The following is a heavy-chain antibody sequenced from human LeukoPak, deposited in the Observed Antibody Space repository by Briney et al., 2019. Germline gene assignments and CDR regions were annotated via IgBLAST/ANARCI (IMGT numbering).Heavy chain of an antibody. V-gene: IGHV3-9*01. CDR3: AKGSLAYSSSSNWFDP. J-gene: IGHJ5*02. CDR2: ISWNSGSI. Sequence: GGSLRLSCAASGFTFDDYAMHWVRHAPGKGLEWVSGISWNSGSIGYADSVKGRFTISRDNAKNSLYLQMNSLRAEDTALYYCAKGSLAYSSSSNWFDPWGQGTLVTVSS. D-gene: IGHD6-6*01. CDR1: GFTFDDYA.